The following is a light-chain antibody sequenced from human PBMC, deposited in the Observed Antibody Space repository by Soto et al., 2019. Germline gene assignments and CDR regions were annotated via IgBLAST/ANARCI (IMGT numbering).Light chain of an antibody. J-gene: IGLJ1*01. Sequence: QSALTQPPSASGSPGQSVTISCNGTSSDVGGYNYVSWYQHHPGKAPKLMLYEVTKRPSGVPDRFSGSKSGNTASLTVSGLQAEDEADYYCSSYAGSNNAVFGTGTKLTVL. V-gene: IGLV2-8*01. CDR3: SSYAGSNNAV. CDR2: EVT. CDR1: SSDVGGYNY.